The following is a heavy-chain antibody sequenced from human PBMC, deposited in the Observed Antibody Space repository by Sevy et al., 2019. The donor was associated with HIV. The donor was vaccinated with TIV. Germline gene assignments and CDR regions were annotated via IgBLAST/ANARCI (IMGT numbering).Heavy chain of an antibody. CDR1: GFTFSDYS. CDR2: ISYDGSNK. Sequence: GGSLRLSCAASGFTFSDYSMHWVRQAPGKGLERVATISYDGSNKHYADSVKGRFTLSRDNSKNSLFLQMNSLRAEDTAVYYCALERLSSNVAEYFQNWGQGTLVTVSS. D-gene: IGHD1-1*01. CDR3: ALERLSSNVAEYFQN. J-gene: IGHJ1*01. V-gene: IGHV3-30-3*01.